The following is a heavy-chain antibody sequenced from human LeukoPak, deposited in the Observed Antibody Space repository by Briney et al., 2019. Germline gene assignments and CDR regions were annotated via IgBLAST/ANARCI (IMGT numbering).Heavy chain of an antibody. CDR1: GISVSNDY. J-gene: IGHJ3*01. CDR2: IYADGYT. CDR3: ARDRRGEKDFDV. Sequence: GGSLRLSCAASGISVSNDYMSWVRQAPGKGLEWVSAIYADGYTRDASSVKGRFSISRHNSKNTVYLQMDNLRPEDTAVYYCARDRRGEKDFDVWGPGTMVTVSS. V-gene: IGHV3-53*04.